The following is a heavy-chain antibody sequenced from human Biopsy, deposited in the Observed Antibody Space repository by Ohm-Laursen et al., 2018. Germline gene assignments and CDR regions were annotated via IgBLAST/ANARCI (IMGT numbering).Heavy chain of an antibody. CDR3: ARGSNEYGGLYFPH. J-gene: IGHJ1*01. V-gene: IGHV4-59*11. Sequence: SETLSLTCTVSGGSFTGHYWTWIRQPPGKGLEWIGHISHPGYISYKSSLKSRVTISLDTSRKHFSLRLTSLAAADTAVYYCARGSNEYGGLYFPHWGQGTLVTVSS. CDR2: ISHPGYI. D-gene: IGHD4-23*01. CDR1: GGSFTGHY.